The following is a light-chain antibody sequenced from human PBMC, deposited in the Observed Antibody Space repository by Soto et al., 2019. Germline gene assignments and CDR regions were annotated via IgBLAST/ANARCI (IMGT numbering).Light chain of an antibody. CDR2: WAS. CDR3: QQYYSTLIT. Sequence: DIALTQSPDSLALSLGERATMNCKSSQSVLYSSYNKSYLAWYQVKPGRPPKLLFSWASTRESGVPDRFSGSGSGTDITLTISSLQAEDVAVYYCQQYYSTLITFGQGTRLEIK. V-gene: IGKV4-1*01. CDR1: QSVLYSSYNKSY. J-gene: IGKJ5*01.